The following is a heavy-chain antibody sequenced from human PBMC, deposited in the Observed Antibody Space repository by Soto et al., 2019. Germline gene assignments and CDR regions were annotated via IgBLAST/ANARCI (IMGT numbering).Heavy chain of an antibody. CDR2: ISSSSSYT. Sequence: QVQLVESGGGLVKPGGSLRLSCAASGFTFSDYYMSWIRQAPGKGLEWVSYISSSSSYTNYADSVKGRFTISRDNAKNSLYLQMNSLRAEDTAVYYCARDRGSMIVVGSPDAFDIWGQGTMVTVSS. CDR1: GFTFSDYY. J-gene: IGHJ3*02. CDR3: ARDRGSMIVVGSPDAFDI. D-gene: IGHD3-22*01. V-gene: IGHV3-11*05.